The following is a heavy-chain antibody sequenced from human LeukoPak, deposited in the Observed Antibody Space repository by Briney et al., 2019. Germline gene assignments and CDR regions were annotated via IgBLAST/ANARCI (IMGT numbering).Heavy chain of an antibody. V-gene: IGHV2-5*01. CDR1: GFSLSTSGVG. CDR3: AHRPPQSRASSRYYRHWFDP. D-gene: IGHD3-22*01. J-gene: IGHJ5*02. Sequence: ESGPTLVNPTQTLTLTCTFSGFSLSTSGVGVGWIRQRPGKALEWLALIYWNDDKRYSPSLKSRLTITKDTSKNQVVLTMTNMDPVDTATYYCAHRPPQSRASSRYYRHWFDPWGQGTLVTVSS. CDR2: IYWNDDK.